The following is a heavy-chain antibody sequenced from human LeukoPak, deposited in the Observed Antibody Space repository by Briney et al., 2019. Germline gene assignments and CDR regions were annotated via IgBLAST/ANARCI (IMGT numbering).Heavy chain of an antibody. V-gene: IGHV3-23*01. Sequence: GGTLRLSCAASGFTFSSYDMSWVRQAPGKGLEWVSAISGSGGSTYYADSVKRRLTISRDNSKNTLYLQMNSLRAEDTAVYYCAKVSYYDILTSYSSYYFDYWGQGTLVTVS. CDR1: GFTFSSYD. CDR2: ISGSGGST. D-gene: IGHD3-9*01. J-gene: IGHJ4*02. CDR3: AKVSYYDILTSYSSYYFDY.